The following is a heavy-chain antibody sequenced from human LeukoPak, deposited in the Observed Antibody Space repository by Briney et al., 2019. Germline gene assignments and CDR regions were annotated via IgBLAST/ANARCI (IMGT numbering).Heavy chain of an antibody. D-gene: IGHD3-9*01. Sequence: ASVKVFCKASGYTFTSYGISWVRQAPGQGLGWMGWSSAYNGNTNYAQKLQGRVTMTTDTSTSTAYMELRSLRSDDTAVYYCAREKFDILTGYSWSRGMDVWGKGTTVTVSS. V-gene: IGHV1-18*04. CDR1: GYTFTSYG. J-gene: IGHJ6*04. CDR3: AREKFDILTGYSWSRGMDV. CDR2: SSAYNGNT.